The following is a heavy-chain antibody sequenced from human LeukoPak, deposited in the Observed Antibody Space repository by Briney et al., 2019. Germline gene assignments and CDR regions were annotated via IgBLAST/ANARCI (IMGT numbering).Heavy chain of an antibody. J-gene: IGHJ4*02. Sequence: GASAKVSCKRSPYSFTSYSINWGRPGPGQGGGWMGLISTYTGHALYARKFQDRVNLTTDTSPRPTFMELKRLRSDDTAVYYCARDAISRITTPADWGQGTLVTVSS. CDR3: ARDAISRITTPAD. D-gene: IGHD3-22*01. CDR2: ISTYTGHA. V-gene: IGHV1-18*01. CDR1: PYSFTSYS.